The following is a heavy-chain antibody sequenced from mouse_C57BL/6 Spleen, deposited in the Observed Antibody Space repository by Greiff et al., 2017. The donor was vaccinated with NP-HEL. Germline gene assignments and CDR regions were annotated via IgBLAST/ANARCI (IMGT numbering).Heavy chain of an antibody. CDR1: GFTFSDYG. D-gene: IGHD6-5*01. CDR2: ISRGSSTI. Sequence: EVHLVESGGGLVKPGGSLKLSCAASGFTFSDYGMHWVRQAPEKGLEWVAYISRGSSTIYYADTVKGRFTISRDNAKNTLFLQITSLRTEDTAMYYVARRAYPGAMDYWGQGTSVTVSS. CDR3: ARRAYPGAMDY. V-gene: IGHV5-17*01. J-gene: IGHJ4*01.